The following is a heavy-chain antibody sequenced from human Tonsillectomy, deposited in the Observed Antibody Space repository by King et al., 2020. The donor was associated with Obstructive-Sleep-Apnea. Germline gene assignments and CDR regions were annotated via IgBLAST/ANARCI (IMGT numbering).Heavy chain of an antibody. V-gene: IGHV1-18*01. CDR2: ISAYNGNT. CDR3: ARAKGTGYCSGGSCYSYYYYGMDV. Sequence: QLVQSGAEVKKPGASVKVSCKASGYTFTSYGISWVRQAPGQGLEWMGWISAYNGNTNYAQKLQGRVTMTTDTSTSTAYMELRSLRSDDTAVYYCARAKGTGYCSGGSCYSYYYYGMDVWGQGTTVTVSS. J-gene: IGHJ6*02. CDR1: GYTFTSYG. D-gene: IGHD2-15*01.